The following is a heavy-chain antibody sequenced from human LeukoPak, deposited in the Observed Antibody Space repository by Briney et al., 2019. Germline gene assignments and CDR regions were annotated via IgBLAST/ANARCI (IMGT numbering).Heavy chain of an antibody. V-gene: IGHV3-23*01. CDR3: AKDTTSNYYDSSGYY. Sequence: GRSLRLSCAASGFTFSSYAMSWVRQAPGKGLEWVSAISGSGGSTYYADSVKGRFTISRDNSKNTLYLQMNSLRAEDTAVYYCAKDTTSNYYDSSGYYWGQGTLVTVSS. J-gene: IGHJ4*02. CDR1: GFTFSSYA. D-gene: IGHD3-22*01. CDR2: ISGSGGST.